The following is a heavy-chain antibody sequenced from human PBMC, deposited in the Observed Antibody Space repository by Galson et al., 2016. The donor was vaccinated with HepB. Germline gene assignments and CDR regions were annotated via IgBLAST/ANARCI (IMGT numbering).Heavy chain of an antibody. CDR2: IGSRGSAI. CDR3: ARDVDYSFPFEF. Sequence: SLRLSCAASGFMFSDYSMNWVRQAPGKGLEWVSYIGSRGSAIHYADSVRGRLTIYRDSAKNSLYLQMHSLGDEDTAIYYCARDVDYSFPFEFWGRGTLVTVSS. J-gene: IGHJ4*02. CDR1: GFMFSDYS. D-gene: IGHD4-11*01. V-gene: IGHV3-48*02.